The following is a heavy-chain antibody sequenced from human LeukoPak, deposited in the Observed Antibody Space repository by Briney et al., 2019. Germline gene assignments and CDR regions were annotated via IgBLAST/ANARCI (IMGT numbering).Heavy chain of an antibody. J-gene: IGHJ3*02. Sequence: GRSLTLSCAVSGFTFSDYGMHCVRQAPGEGLVWVAAIWYDGRYSFYADSVKGRFTISRDNSKNTLYLQMNSQTAEDPAVSYRASDHRGPVDGIGWAAAFDIWGQGTMVTVSS. CDR3: ASDHRGPVDGIGWAAAFDI. V-gene: IGHV3-33*01. CDR1: GFTFSDYG. CDR2: IWYDGRYS. D-gene: IGHD6-19*01.